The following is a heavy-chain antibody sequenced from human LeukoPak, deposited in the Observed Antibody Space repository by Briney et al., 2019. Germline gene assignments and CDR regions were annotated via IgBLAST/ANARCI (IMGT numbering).Heavy chain of an antibody. J-gene: IGHJ4*02. D-gene: IGHD1-26*01. V-gene: IGHV4-39*07. CDR1: GGSISSSSYY. CDR3: AGDWGIVGASI. Sequence: SETLSLTCTVSGGSISSSSYYWGWIRQPPGKGLEWIGRIYTSGSTNYNPSLKGRVTMSVDTSKNQFSLKLSSVTAADTAVYYCAGDWGIVGASIWGQGTLVTVSS. CDR2: IYTSGST.